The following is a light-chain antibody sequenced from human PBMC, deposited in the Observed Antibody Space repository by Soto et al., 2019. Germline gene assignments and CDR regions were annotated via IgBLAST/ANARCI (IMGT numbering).Light chain of an antibody. CDR3: QQTYTTPLT. J-gene: IGKJ4*01. Sequence: AIRMTQSPSSFSASTGDRVTITCRASQGISSYLAWYQQKPGKAPKLLMYGASSLQSGVPSRFTGSGSGTEFTLTITSLQPGDFAAYYCQQTYTTPLTFGGGTKVDIK. CDR1: QGISSY. CDR2: GAS. V-gene: IGKV1-8*01.